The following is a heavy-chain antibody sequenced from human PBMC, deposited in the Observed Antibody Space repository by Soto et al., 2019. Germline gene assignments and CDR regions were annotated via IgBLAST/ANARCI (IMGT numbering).Heavy chain of an antibody. CDR3: ARDYYGSGLLDYFDY. J-gene: IGHJ4*02. CDR1: GFTFSSYE. CDR2: ISSSGSTI. Sequence: EVQLVESGGGLVQPGGSLRLSCAASGFTFSSYEMHWVRQAPGKGPEWVSYISSSGSTIYYADSVKGRFTISRDNAKNSLYLQMNSLRAEDTAVYYCARDYYGSGLLDYFDYWGQGTLVTVSS. V-gene: IGHV3-48*03. D-gene: IGHD3-10*01.